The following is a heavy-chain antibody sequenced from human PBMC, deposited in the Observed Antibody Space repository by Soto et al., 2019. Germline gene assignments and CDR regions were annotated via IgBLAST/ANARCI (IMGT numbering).Heavy chain of an antibody. V-gene: IGHV3-49*04. D-gene: IGHD2-15*01. Sequence: GGSLRLSCTASGFTFGDYAMSWVRQAPGKGLEWVGFIRSKAYGGTTEYAASVKGRFTISRDDSKSIAYLQMNSLETEDTAVYYCTSQFSRISIYYYGMDVWGQGTTVTVSS. CDR2: IRSKAYGGTT. J-gene: IGHJ6*02. CDR1: GFTFGDYA. CDR3: TSQFSRISIYYYGMDV.